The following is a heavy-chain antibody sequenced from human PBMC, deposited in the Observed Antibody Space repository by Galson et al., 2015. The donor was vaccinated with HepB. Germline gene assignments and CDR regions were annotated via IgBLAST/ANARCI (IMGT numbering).Heavy chain of an antibody. V-gene: IGHV3-30-3*01. CDR3: AREGGGSLDP. CDR2: TSYDGSNK. J-gene: IGHJ5*02. Sequence: LRLSCAASGFTFSSYAMHWVRQAPGKGLEWVAVTSYDGSNKYYAESVKGRFIISRDNSKNMLYLQMNSLRAEDTAVYYCAREGGGSLDPWGQGTLVTVSS. D-gene: IGHD2-15*01. CDR1: GFTFSSYA.